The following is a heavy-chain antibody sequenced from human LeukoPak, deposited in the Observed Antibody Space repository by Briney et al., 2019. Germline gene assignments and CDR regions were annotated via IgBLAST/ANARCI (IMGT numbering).Heavy chain of an antibody. V-gene: IGHV1-2*02. CDR3: ARYCSSTSCYHKDY. CDR2: INPNSGGT. D-gene: IGHD2-2*01. CDR1: GYTFTVYY. Sequence: ASVKVSCKASGYTFTVYYMHWVRQAPGQGLEWMGWINPNSGGTKYAQKFQGRVTMTRDTSISTAYMELSRLRSDDTAVHYCARYCSSTSCYHKDYWGQGTLVTVSS. J-gene: IGHJ4*02.